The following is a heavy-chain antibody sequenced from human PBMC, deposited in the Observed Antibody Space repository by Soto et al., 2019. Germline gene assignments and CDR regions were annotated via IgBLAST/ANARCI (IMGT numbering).Heavy chain of an antibody. J-gene: IGHJ4*02. CDR1: GYTFTNYG. Sequence: ASVKVSCKASGYTFTNYGISWLRQAPGQGLEWMGWISGYNGNTNYAQKLQARVTMTTDTSTSTAYMEMRSLRSDDTAVYYCAREGGTIWLDFDYWGQGTLVTVSS. D-gene: IGHD1-1*01. V-gene: IGHV1-18*01. CDR3: AREGGTIWLDFDY. CDR2: ISGYNGNT.